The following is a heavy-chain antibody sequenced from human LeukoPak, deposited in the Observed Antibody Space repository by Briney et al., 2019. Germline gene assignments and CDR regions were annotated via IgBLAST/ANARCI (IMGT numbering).Heavy chain of an antibody. CDR2: IIPIFGTA. J-gene: IGHJ3*02. V-gene: IGHV1-69*06. Sequence: ASVKVSCKASGGTFSSYAISWVRQAPGQGLEWMGGIIPIFGTANYAQKFQGRVTITADKSTSTAYMELSSLRSEDTAVYYCARAAYSGPRLYAFDIWGQGTMVTVSS. CDR3: ARAAYSGPRLYAFDI. CDR1: GGTFSSYA. D-gene: IGHD5-12*01.